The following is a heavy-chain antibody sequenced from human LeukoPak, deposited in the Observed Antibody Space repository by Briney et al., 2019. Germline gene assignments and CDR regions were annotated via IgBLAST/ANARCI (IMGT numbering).Heavy chain of an antibody. Sequence: PSETLSLTCAVSGGSISSGGYSWRWIRQPPGKGLEWIGYIYHSGSTYYNPSLKSRVIISVDRSKNQFSLKLSSVTAADTAVYYCASSSSPSSYYYGMDVWGQGTTVTVSS. CDR1: GGSISSGGYS. J-gene: IGHJ6*02. D-gene: IGHD6-13*01. V-gene: IGHV4-30-2*01. CDR3: ASSSSPSSYYYGMDV. CDR2: IYHSGST.